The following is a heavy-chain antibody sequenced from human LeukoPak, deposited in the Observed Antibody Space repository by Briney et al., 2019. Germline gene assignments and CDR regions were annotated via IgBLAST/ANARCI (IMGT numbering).Heavy chain of an antibody. V-gene: IGHV3-48*03. J-gene: IGHJ4*02. D-gene: IGHD5-24*01. CDR3: ARDRAEDGYNY. Sequence: GGSLTLSCAASGFTFSSYEMNWVRQAPGKGLEWVSYISSSGSTIYYADSVKGRFTIFRDNAKNSLYLQMNSLRAEDTAVYYCARDRAEDGYNYWGQGTLVTVSS. CDR2: ISSSGSTI. CDR1: GFTFSSYE.